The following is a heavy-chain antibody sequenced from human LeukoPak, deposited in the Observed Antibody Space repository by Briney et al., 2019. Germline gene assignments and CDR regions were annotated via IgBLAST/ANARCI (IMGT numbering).Heavy chain of an antibody. Sequence: GGSLRLSCAASGFTFSSYSMNWVRQAPGKGLEWVSSISSSSSYIYYADSVKGRFTISRDSAKNSLYLQMNSLRAEDTAVYYCAREGRATGGYSGSYFDYWGQGTLVTVSS. CDR3: AREGRATGGYSGSYFDY. CDR1: GFTFSSYS. V-gene: IGHV3-21*01. D-gene: IGHD1-26*01. J-gene: IGHJ4*02. CDR2: ISSSSSYI.